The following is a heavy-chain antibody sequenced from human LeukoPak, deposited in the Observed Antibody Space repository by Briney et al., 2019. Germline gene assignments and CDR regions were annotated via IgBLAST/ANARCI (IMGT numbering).Heavy chain of an antibody. V-gene: IGHV1-69*13. Sequence: SVKVSCKASGGTFSSYAISWVRQAPGQGLEWMGGIIPIFGTANYAQKFQGRVTITADESTSTAYMELSSLRSEDTAVYYCARDLYYGSGSYSRVNRNYYYYYMDVWGKGTTVTISS. CDR2: IIPIFGTA. CDR1: GGTFSSYA. CDR3: ARDLYYGSGSYSRVNRNYYYYYMDV. D-gene: IGHD3-10*01. J-gene: IGHJ6*03.